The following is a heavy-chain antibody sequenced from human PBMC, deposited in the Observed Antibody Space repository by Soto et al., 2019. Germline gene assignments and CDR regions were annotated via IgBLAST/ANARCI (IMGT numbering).Heavy chain of an antibody. J-gene: IGHJ4*02. V-gene: IGHV3-66*01. D-gene: IGHD4-17*01. CDR2: IYSGGST. CDR3: ASRRNPYGAYDY. Sequence: EVQLVVSGGGLVHPGGSLRLSCAASGFTVSSNFMSWVRQAPGKGLEWVSIIYSGGSTYYADSVKGRFTISRDNSKNTLYLQMNSLRADDTALYYCASRRNPYGAYDYWGQGTLVTVSS. CDR1: GFTVSSNF.